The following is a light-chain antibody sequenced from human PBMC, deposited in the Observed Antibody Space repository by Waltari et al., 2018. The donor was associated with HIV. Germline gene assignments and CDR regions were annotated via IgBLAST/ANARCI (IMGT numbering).Light chain of an antibody. CDR1: SRQSTYA. Sequence: QLVLTQSPSASASLGASVKPTCPLRSRQSTYALAWPQQQPEKGPRYLMRVNSDGSHTKGDGIPDRFLGSSSGAERYLTISSLQSEDEAVYYCQTWGPGTGVFGGGTQLTVL. V-gene: IGLV4-69*01. CDR2: VNSDGSH. J-gene: IGLJ3*02. CDR3: QTWGPGTGV.